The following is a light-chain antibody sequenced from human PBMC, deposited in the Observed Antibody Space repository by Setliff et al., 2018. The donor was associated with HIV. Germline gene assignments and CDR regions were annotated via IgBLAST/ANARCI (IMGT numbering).Light chain of an antibody. CDR1: SSDVGGYNY. Sequence: QSVLTQPASVSGSPGQSITISCTGTSSDVGGYNYVSWCQQHPGKAPKLIIYGVSNRPSGISNRLSGSKSGNTASLTISGLQPEDEADYYCSSYTIRNILLFGAGTKVTVL. CDR2: GVS. CDR3: SSYTIRNILL. J-gene: IGLJ1*01. V-gene: IGLV2-14*01.